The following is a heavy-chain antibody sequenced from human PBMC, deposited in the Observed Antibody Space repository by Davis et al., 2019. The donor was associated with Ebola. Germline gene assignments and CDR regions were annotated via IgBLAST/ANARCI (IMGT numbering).Heavy chain of an antibody. CDR1: GGSITSHY. CDR2: IYYSGTS. D-gene: IGHD6-13*01. Sequence: PSETLSLTCAVSGGSITSHYWSWIRQTPGKGLEWIGYIYYSGTSNYNPSLKNRVTISVDTSKTQFYLKLSSVTAADTAVYYCAREVRSSWYTEFDYWGQGTLVTVSS. J-gene: IGHJ4*02. CDR3: AREVRSSWYTEFDY. V-gene: IGHV4-59*08.